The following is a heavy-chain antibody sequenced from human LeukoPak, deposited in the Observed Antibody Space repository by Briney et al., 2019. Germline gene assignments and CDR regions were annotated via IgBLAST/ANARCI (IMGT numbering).Heavy chain of an antibody. D-gene: IGHD4-17*01. CDR2: TYYSGSA. V-gene: IGHV4-39*01. CDR3: ARAYGARPYYYFDY. J-gene: IGHJ4*02. CDR1: GGSISSNGYY. Sequence: SETLSLTCSVSGGSISSNGYYWGWIRQPPGKGLEWIGATYYSGSAYYNPSLKSRVTISVDTSKNQFSLKVTSVTAADTAVYYCARAYGARPYYYFDYWGQGTLVTVSS.